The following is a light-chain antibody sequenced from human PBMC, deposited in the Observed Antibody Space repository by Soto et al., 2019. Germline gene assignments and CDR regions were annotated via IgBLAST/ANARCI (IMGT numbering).Light chain of an antibody. J-gene: IGKJ4*01. CDR3: QQYAESPLT. CDR1: QSVGRNY. CDR2: DAS. V-gene: IGKV3-20*01. Sequence: EIVLTQSPGTLSLSPGESATLSCRASQSVGRNYLAWFQHKPGQAPRLVIYDASNRATGVPDRFSGSGSWTDFTLTVTRLEPEDFAVYYCQQYAESPLTFGGGTKVEIK.